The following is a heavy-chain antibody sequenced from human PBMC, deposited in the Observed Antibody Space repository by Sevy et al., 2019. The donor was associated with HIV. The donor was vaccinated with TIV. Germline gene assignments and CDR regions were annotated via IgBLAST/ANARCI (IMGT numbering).Heavy chain of an antibody. V-gene: IGHV4-59*01. D-gene: IGHD3-3*01. Sequence: SETLSLTCTVSGGSISSYYWSWIRQPPGKGLEWIGYIYYSGSTNYNPSLKSRVTISVDTSKNQFSLKLGSVTAADTAVYYCARGEFGVVIMRYYYYYMDVWGKGTTVTVS. J-gene: IGHJ6*03. CDR1: GGSISSYY. CDR3: ARGEFGVVIMRYYYYYMDV. CDR2: IYYSGST.